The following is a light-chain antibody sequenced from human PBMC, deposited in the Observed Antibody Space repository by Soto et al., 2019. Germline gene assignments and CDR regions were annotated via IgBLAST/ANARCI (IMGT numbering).Light chain of an antibody. Sequence: IVLTQSPATLSLSPGERATLSCRARQTVSTYLSWYQHKPGQAPRLLIYGASNRATGIPAGFSGSGSGTVFPVTISSLEHEDAADYYCQQRYKWLTFGGGTKVEIK. J-gene: IGKJ4*01. V-gene: IGKV3-11*01. CDR3: QQRYKWLT. CDR1: QTVSTY. CDR2: GAS.